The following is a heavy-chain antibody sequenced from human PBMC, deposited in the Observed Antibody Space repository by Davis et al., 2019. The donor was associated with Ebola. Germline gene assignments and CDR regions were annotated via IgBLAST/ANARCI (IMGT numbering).Heavy chain of an antibody. CDR2: IYPGDSDT. D-gene: IGHD5-18*01. CDR1: GYSFTSYW. J-gene: IGHJ6*02. V-gene: IGHV5-51*01. Sequence: GESLKISCKGSGYSFTSYWISWVRQMPGKGLEWMGIIYPGDSDTRYSPSFQGQVTISADKSISTAYLQWSSLKASDTAMYYCARGDTAMVSYYYYGMDVWGQGTTVTVSS. CDR3: ARGDTAMVSYYYYGMDV.